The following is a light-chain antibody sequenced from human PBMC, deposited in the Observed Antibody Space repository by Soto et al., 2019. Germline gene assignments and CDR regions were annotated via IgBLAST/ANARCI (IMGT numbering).Light chain of an antibody. J-gene: IGKJ1*01. V-gene: IGKV3-15*01. CDR2: GAS. Sequence: EIVMTRSPATLSVSPGERATLSCRASQSVSSSLAWYQQKPGQAPRLLIYGASTRATGIPTRFSGSGSETDFTLTISSLQSEDFAVYYCQQYNNWWTFGQGTKVEIK. CDR1: QSVSSS. CDR3: QQYNNWWT.